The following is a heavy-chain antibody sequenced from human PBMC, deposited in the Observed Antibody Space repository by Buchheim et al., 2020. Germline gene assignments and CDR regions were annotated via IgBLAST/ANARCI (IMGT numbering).Heavy chain of an antibody. Sequence: EVQLVESGGDLIQPGGSLRLSCAASGFTFSSSWMHWVRQVPGKGLVWVSRIKSDGSRTTYADSVKGRFTISRENGKKTLYLQMSGLRVEDTAVYFCAKYGSSWGQGTL. D-gene: IGHD6-6*01. CDR3: AKYGSS. J-gene: IGHJ5*02. CDR2: IKSDGSRT. CDR1: GFTFSSSW. V-gene: IGHV3-74*03.